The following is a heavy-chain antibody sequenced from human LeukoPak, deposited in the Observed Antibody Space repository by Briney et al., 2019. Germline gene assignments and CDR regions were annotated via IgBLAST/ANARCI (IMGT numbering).Heavy chain of an antibody. CDR3: ARVEDIVVEFLSD. D-gene: IGHD2-2*01. J-gene: IGHJ4*02. Sequence: GGSLRLSCAASGFTFNIYEMNWVRQAPGKGLEWVSYISSSGSTIYYADSVKGRFTISRDNARDSLYLQMNSLRVEDTAVYYCARVEDIVVEFLSDWGQGTLVTVSS. V-gene: IGHV3-48*03. CDR1: GFTFNIYE. CDR2: ISSSGSTI.